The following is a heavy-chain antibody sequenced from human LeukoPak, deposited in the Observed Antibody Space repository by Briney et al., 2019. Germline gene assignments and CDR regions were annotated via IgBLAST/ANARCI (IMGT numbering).Heavy chain of an antibody. D-gene: IGHD2-2*01. CDR1: GYTFTRYG. Sequence: ASVKVSCKGSGYTFTRYGISWVRQAPGQRLECVGWMRAYNGKTNYAQKLQGRVTMTTDTSTSTAYMELRSLRSDDTAVYYCARIPMIVVVPAPPQYYYYGMDVWGQGTTVTVSS. J-gene: IGHJ6*02. CDR3: ARIPMIVVVPAPPQYYYYGMDV. CDR2: MRAYNGKT. V-gene: IGHV1-18*01.